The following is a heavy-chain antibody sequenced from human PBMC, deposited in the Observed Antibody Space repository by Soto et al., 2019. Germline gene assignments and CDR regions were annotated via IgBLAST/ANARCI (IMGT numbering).Heavy chain of an antibody. V-gene: IGHV3-30*18. J-gene: IGHJ5*02. D-gene: IGHD3-3*02. CDR3: AKAFLEWLSSYNWFDP. CDR2: ISYDGSNK. CDR1: GFTFSSYS. Sequence: PGGSLRLSCAASGFTFSSYSMNWVRQAPGKGLEWVAVISYDGSNKYYADSVKGRFTISRDNSKNTLYLQMNSLRAEDTAVYYRAKAFLEWLSSYNWFDPWGQGTLVTVSS.